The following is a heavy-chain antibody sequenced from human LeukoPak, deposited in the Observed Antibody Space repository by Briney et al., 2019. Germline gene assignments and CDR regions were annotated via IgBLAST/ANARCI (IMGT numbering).Heavy chain of an antibody. V-gene: IGHV2-70*11. Sequence: SGPALVKPTQTLTLTCTFSGFSLSTRGPCVSWIRQPPGKALEWLARIDWDDDKYYSTSLKTRLTISKDASKNQMVLTMTNMDPVDTATYYCARIVGSPPLMDVWGKGTTVTISS. CDR3: ARIVGSPPLMDV. CDR1: GFSLSTRGPC. CDR2: IDWDDDK. J-gene: IGHJ6*04.